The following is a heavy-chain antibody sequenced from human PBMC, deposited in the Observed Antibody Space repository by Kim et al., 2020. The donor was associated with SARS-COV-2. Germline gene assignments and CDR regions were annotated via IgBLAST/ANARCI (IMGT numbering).Heavy chain of an antibody. V-gene: IGHV3-30*02. J-gene: IGHJ6*01. Sequence: GGSLRLSCTASGFTFGDWGMPWVRQAPGKGLEWVAFVGRIGGSKYYADSVKGRFTISKDNSKNTLYLQMNTLRAEDTAVDYCAKAGGAGGWCYY. CDR2: VGRIGGSK. CDR3: AKAGGAGGWCYY. CDR1: GFTFGDWG. D-gene: IGHD6-19*01.